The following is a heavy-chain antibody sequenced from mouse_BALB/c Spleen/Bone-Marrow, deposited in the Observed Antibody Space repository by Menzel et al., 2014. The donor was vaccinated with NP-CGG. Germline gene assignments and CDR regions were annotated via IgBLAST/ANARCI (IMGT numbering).Heavy chain of an antibody. V-gene: IGHV2-6-4*01. CDR1: GFSLSRYN. CDR3: ARNYYGIPYYFDD. Sequence: QVQLKESGPGLVAPSQSLSITCTVSGFSLSRYNVHWVRQPPGKGLEWLGMIWNGGSTDYNSAFKSRLSISKDNSKSQSFLKMNSLQTDATAMYYCARNYYGIPYYFDDWGQGTTLTISS. D-gene: IGHD1-1*01. J-gene: IGHJ2*01. CDR2: IWNGGST.